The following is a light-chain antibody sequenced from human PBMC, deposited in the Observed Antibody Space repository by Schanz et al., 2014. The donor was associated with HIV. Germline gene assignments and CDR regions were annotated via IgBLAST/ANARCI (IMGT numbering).Light chain of an antibody. V-gene: IGLV2-14*03. Sequence: QSALTQPASVSGSPGQSVTISCTGTYTDLGAYNYVSWYQQHPGRAPRLLIYGVNGRPSGISDRFSGSKSGTAASLTISGLQPEDEADYFCSSYTDRRTVVFGGGTKLTVL. CDR2: GVN. CDR3: SSYTDRRTVV. J-gene: IGLJ3*02. CDR1: YTDLGAYNY.